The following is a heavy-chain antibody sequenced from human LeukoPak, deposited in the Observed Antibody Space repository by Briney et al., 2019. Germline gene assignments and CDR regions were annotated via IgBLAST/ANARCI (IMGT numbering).Heavy chain of an antibody. CDR3: ARDGTYYYDSSGYLVY. CDR1: GFTFSSYA. CDR2: IYSGGST. Sequence: GGSLRLSCAASGFTFSSYAMSWVRQAPGKGLEWVSVIYSGGSTYYADSVKGRFTISRDNSKNTLYLQMNSLRAEDTAVYYCARDGTYYYDSSGYLVYWGQGTLVTVSS. D-gene: IGHD3-22*01. V-gene: IGHV3-66*01. J-gene: IGHJ4*02.